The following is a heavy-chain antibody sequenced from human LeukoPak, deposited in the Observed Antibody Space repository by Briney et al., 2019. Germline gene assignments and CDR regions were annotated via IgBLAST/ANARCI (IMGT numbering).Heavy chain of an antibody. Sequence: PSETLSLTCAVYGRSFSGYYWSWIRQPPGNGLEWIGEINHSGSTNYNPSLKSRVTISVDTSKNQFSLKLSSVTAADTAVYYCARGHVLRFLEWFRQDISXVFWFDPWGQGTLVTVSS. CDR1: GRSFSGYY. CDR3: ARGHVLRFLEWFRQDISXVFWFDP. V-gene: IGHV4-34*01. D-gene: IGHD3-3*01. CDR2: INHSGST. J-gene: IGHJ5*02.